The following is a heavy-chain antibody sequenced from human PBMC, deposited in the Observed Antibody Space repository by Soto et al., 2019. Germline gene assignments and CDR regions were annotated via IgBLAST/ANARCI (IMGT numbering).Heavy chain of an antibody. Sequence: GGSLRLSCAASGFTFSSYWMSWVRQAPGKGLEWVANIKQDGSEKYYVDSVKGRFTISRDNAKNSLYLQMNSLRAEDTAVYYCARDIYISSWLYYYSYGMDVWGEGTTVPVSS. CDR1: GFTFSSYW. CDR3: ARDIYISSWLYYYSYGMDV. V-gene: IGHV3-7*03. J-gene: IGHJ6*04. CDR2: IKQDGSEK. D-gene: IGHD6-13*01.